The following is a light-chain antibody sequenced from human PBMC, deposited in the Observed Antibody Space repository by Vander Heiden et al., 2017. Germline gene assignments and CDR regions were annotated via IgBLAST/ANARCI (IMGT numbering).Light chain of an antibody. V-gene: IGLV2-14*01. CDR1: SSDVGDYNY. Sequence: QSALTQPASVSGSPGQSITISCTGTSSDVGDYNYVSWYQQHPGKAPKLMIHEVSNRPSGVSNRFSGSKSGTTASLTISGLQAEDEADYYCSSYTSSNYVFGTGTKVNVI. CDR2: EVS. CDR3: SSYTSSNYV. J-gene: IGLJ1*01.